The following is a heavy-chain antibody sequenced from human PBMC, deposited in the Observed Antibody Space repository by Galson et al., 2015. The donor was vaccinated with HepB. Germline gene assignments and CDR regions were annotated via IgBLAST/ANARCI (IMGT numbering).Heavy chain of an antibody. V-gene: IGHV1-46*03. CDR3: ARDGGSEGFDY. CDR1: GYTFTSYY. D-gene: IGHD3-16*01. Sequence: SVKVSCKASGYTFTSYYMHWVRQAPGQGLEWMGIINPSGGSTSYAQKFQGRVTMTRDTSTSTVYMELSSLGSEDTAVYYCARDGGSEGFDYWGQGTLVTVSS. CDR2: INPSGGST. J-gene: IGHJ4*02.